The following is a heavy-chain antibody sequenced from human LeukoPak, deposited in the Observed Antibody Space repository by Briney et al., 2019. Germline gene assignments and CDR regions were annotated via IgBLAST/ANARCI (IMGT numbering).Heavy chain of an antibody. D-gene: IGHD1-26*01. CDR3: ARDKRVGATILDY. Sequence: PGGSLRLSCAASGFTFDDYGMSWVRQAPGKGLEWVANIKQDGSEIYYVDSVKGRFTISRDNARSSLSLQMNSLTAEDTAVYYCARDKRVGATILDYWGQGTLVTVSS. V-gene: IGHV3-7*01. J-gene: IGHJ4*02. CDR2: IKQDGSEI. CDR1: GFTFDDYG.